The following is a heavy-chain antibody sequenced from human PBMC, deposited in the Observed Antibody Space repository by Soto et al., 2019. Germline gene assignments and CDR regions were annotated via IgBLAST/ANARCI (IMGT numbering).Heavy chain of an antibody. CDR2: INPAGGTT. CDR3: ARADDDLWGSDRQFDY. J-gene: IGHJ4*02. V-gene: IGHV1-46*01. Sequence: ASVKVSCKASGYTFISYYVHWVRQAPGQGLEWIGIINPAGGTTGYAQKFQGRVTMTRDTSTSTVYMELSSLRSEDTAVYFCARADDDLWGSDRQFDYWGQGTLVTVSA. CDR1: GYTFISYY. D-gene: IGHD3-16*02.